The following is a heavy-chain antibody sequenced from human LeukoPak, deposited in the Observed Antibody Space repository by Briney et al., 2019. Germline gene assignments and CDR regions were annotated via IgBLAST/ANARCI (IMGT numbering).Heavy chain of an antibody. J-gene: IGHJ4*02. CDR2: ISYSANS. V-gene: IGHV4-39*01. Sequence: PSETLSLTCSVSGDSITAGNYYWGWVRQPPGKGLEWIASISYSANSYYIPSLKSRVSTSIDPSTNQFSLRLRSVTAADTAVYYCARVGPFFDYWGQGTLVAVSS. CDR1: GDSITAGNYY. CDR3: ARVGPFFDY.